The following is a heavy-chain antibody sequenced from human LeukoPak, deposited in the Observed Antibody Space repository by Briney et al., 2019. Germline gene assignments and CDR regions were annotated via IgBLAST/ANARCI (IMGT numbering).Heavy chain of an antibody. CDR1: GGSISSYY. J-gene: IGHJ4*02. V-gene: IGHV4-59*08. D-gene: IGHD6-13*01. CDR2: IYYSGST. Sequence: SETLSLTCTVSGGSISSYYWSWIRQPPGKGLEWIGYIYYSGSTNYNPSLKSRVTISIDTSKNQFSLRLISVTAADTAVYYCARQYSSSWYFFDHWGQGTLVTVSS. CDR3: ARQYSSSWYFFDH.